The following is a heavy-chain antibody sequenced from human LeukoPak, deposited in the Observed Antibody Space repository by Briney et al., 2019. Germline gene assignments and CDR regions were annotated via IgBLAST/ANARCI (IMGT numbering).Heavy chain of an antibody. Sequence: SETLSLTCTVSGGSISSYYWSWIRQPPGKGLEWIGYIYFSGSTDYNPTLKSRVTISVDKSKSQFSLKLSSVTAADTAVYYCASTRNLVRGVIHNWFDPWGQGTLVTVSS. D-gene: IGHD3-10*01. V-gene: IGHV4-59*12. CDR3: ASTRNLVRGVIHNWFDP. J-gene: IGHJ5*02. CDR2: IYFSGST. CDR1: GGSISSYY.